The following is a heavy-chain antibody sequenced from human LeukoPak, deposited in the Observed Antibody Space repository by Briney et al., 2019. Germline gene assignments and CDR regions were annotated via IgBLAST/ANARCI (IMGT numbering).Heavy chain of an antibody. Sequence: SETPSLTCTVSGGSISSYYWSWIRQPPGKGLEWIGYIYYSGSTNYNPSLKSRVTISVDTSKNQFSLKLSSVTAADTAVYYCARGQWPLYYFDYWGQGTLVTVSS. CDR3: ARGQWPLYYFDY. D-gene: IGHD6-19*01. V-gene: IGHV4-59*01. J-gene: IGHJ4*02. CDR1: GGSISSYY. CDR2: IYYSGST.